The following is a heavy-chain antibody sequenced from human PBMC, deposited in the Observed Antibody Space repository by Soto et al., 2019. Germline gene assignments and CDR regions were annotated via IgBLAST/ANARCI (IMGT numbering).Heavy chain of an antibody. CDR2: VYYSGST. D-gene: IGHD3-22*01. Sequence: SETLSLTCTVSGGSISGYYWGWIRQSPEKGLEWIGHVYYSGSTKYNPSLKSRVTISVDTSKNQFSLNLRSATAADTAVYYCARAYYYYDSSGPKRVNWFDPWGQGTLVTVSS. V-gene: IGHV4-59*12. CDR3: ARAYYYYDSSGPKRVNWFDP. J-gene: IGHJ5*02. CDR1: GGSISGYY.